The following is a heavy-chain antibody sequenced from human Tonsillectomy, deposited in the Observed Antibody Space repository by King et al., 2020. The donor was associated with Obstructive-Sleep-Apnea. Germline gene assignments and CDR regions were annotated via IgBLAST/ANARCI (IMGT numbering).Heavy chain of an antibody. CDR3: AHLLYRNGGLH. Sequence: TLQESGPTLVKPTQTLMLTCTFSGFSLSTSGVGVGWIRQPPGQALEWLALIYWDGDKRYNPSLKSRLAITKDTSKNQVVLTMTNMDPLDTATYYCAHLLYRNGGLHWGQGTLVTVSS. CDR2: IYWDGDK. D-gene: IGHD2-8*01. CDR1: GFSLSTSGVG. J-gene: IGHJ4*02. V-gene: IGHV2-5*02.